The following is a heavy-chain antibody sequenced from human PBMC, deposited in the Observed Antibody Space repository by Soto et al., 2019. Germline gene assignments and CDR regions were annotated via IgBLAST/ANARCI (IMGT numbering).Heavy chain of an antibody. D-gene: IGHD3-22*01. CDR2: ISYDGSNK. J-gene: IGHJ4*02. Sequence: PGESVRLSCAASGFTFSSYGMHWVRQAPGKGLEWVAVISYDGSNKYYADSVKGRFTISRDNSKNTLYLQMNSLRAEDTAVYYXAKANYDSSGYASYYFDYWAQGTLVTSPQ. V-gene: IGHV3-30*18. CDR1: GFTFSSYG. CDR3: AKANYDSSGYASYYFDY.